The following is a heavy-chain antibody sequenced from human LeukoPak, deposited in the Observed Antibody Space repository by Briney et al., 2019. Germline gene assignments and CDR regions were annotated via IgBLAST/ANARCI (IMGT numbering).Heavy chain of an antibody. D-gene: IGHD5-12*01. CDR2: IKQDGSEK. Sequence: GGSLRLSCAASGFTFSSYWMTWVRQAPGKGLEWVANIKQDGSEKYYVDSAKGRFIISRDNAKNSLYLQMNSLRAEDTAVYYCARHGLYSGHFDYWGQGTLVTVSS. CDR1: GFTFSSYW. J-gene: IGHJ4*02. CDR3: ARHGLYSGHFDY. V-gene: IGHV3-7*03.